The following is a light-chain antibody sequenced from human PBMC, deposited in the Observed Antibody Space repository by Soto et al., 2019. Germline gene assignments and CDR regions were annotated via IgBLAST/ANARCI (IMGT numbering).Light chain of an antibody. Sequence: EIVLTQSPATLSLSPGERATLSCRASQSVSSYLAWYQQKPGQAPRLLIYDASNRATGIPARFSGSGSGTDFTPKVNSMQSEDFAIYYCQQYNQWPLTFGGGTKVEI. CDR1: QSVSSY. CDR2: DAS. V-gene: IGKV3-11*01. J-gene: IGKJ4*01. CDR3: QQYNQWPLT.